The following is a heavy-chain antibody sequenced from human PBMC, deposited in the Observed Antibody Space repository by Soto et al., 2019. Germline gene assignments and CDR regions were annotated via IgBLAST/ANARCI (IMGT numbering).Heavy chain of an antibody. CDR1: GFTVSSNY. J-gene: IGHJ4*02. Sequence: EVQLVESGGGLVQPGGSLRLSCAASGFTVSSNYMSWVRQAPGQGLEWVSVIYSGGSTYYADSVKGRFTISRDNSKNTLYLQMNSLRAEDTAVYYCARSPYSYGPIDYWGQGTLVTVSS. CDR3: ARSPYSYGPIDY. CDR2: IYSGGST. V-gene: IGHV3-66*01. D-gene: IGHD5-18*01.